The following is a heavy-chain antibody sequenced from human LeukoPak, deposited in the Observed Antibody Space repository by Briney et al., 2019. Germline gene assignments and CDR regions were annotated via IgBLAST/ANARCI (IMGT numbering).Heavy chain of an antibody. V-gene: IGHV4-59*08. D-gene: IGHD4/OR15-4a*01. J-gene: IGHJ3*02. CDR3: ARSVMVPDAFDI. CDR1: GDSISSHY. CDR2: FSYTGST. Sequence: SETLSLTCTVSGDSISSHYWIWIRQPPGKGLEWIGYFSYTGSTYFNPSLQSRGTISSETSKNQFSLKLTSVTAADTAVYYCARSVMVPDAFDIWGQGTMVTVSS.